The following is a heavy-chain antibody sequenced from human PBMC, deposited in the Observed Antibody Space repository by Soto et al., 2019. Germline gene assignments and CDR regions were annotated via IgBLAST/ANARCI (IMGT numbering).Heavy chain of an antibody. CDR2: INYRGST. CDR1: GGSFSGNY. V-gene: IGHV4-34*01. D-gene: IGHD3-22*01. CDR3: ARGLHTDYDSIGY. Sequence: SETLSLTCAVYGGSFSGNYWNWIRQPPGKGLEWIGEINYRGSTNYNPSLKSRVSISVDTSKNQFSLKLSSVTAADTAIYYCARGLHTDYDSIGYWGQGTLVTVSS. J-gene: IGHJ4*02.